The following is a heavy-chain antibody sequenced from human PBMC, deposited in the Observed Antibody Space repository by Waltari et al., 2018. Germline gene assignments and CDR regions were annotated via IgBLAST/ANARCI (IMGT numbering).Heavy chain of an antibody. J-gene: IGHJ4*02. CDR1: GGSISSYY. V-gene: IGHV4-59*01. Sequence: QVQLQESGPGLVKPSETLSLTCTVSGGSISSYYWSWIRQPPGKGLDWIGYIYYSGSTNYNPSLKSRVTISVDTSKNQFSLKLSSVTAADTAVYYCARGEQLWPRTFDYWGQGTLVTVSS. CDR3: ARGEQLWPRTFDY. CDR2: IYYSGST. D-gene: IGHD5-18*01.